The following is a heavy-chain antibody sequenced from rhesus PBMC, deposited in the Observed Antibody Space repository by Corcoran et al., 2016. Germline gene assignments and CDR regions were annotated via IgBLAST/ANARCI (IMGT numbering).Heavy chain of an antibody. CDR3: ARARGYSSGWSDY. Sequence: QLQLQESGPGLVKPSETLSLTCAVSGGSTRSNYWSWIRQPPGKGLEWIGRISGSGGSTDYNPSLKSRVTISTDTSKNQFSLKLSSVTAADTAVYYCARARGYSSGWSDYWGQGVLVTVSS. CDR1: GGSTRSNY. J-gene: IGHJ4*01. CDR2: ISGSGGST. D-gene: IGHD6S26*01. V-gene: IGHV4-173*01.